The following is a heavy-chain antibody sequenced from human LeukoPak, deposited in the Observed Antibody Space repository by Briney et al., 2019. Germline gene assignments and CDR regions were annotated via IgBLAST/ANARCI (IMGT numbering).Heavy chain of an antibody. CDR1: GFTFSSYA. J-gene: IGHJ5*01. V-gene: IGHV3-48*01. CDR3: AKDPSEDRAWPNWLDS. D-gene: IGHD2-15*01. CDR2: ISTSSSTI. Sequence: GGSLRLSCAASGFTFSSYAMHWVRQAPGKGLEWVSYISTSSSTIYYADSVKGRFTISRDNSKNTVYLQMNRLRPEDTAVYFCAKDPSEDRAWPNWLDSWGQGISVAVSS.